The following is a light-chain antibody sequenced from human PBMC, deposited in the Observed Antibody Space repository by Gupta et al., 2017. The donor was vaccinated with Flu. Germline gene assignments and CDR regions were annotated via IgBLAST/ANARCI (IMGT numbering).Light chain of an antibody. CDR1: SSDVPYNNY. Sequence: QSALTQSASVSGSPGQSITISCTGISSDVPYNNYVSWYQQFPGKAPKLIIYEVTYRPSGVSYRFSGSKSGNTASLTISGLQAEDEADYYCSTHGRSNPPYVFGTGTKVTVL. V-gene: IGLV2-14*01. CDR3: STHGRSNPPYV. J-gene: IGLJ1*01. CDR2: EVT.